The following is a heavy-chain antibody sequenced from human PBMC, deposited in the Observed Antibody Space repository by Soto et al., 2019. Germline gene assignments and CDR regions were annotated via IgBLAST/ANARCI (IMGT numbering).Heavy chain of an antibody. CDR2: ISGGGTT. J-gene: IGHJ4*02. D-gene: IGHD2-21*01. CDR1: GSTFSNYA. V-gene: IGHV3-23*01. Sequence: GGSLRLSCAASGSTFSNYAMSWVRQAPGKGLEWVSGISGGGTTFYADSVKGRFTISRDNSKNTLYVQMNSLKVEDTAVYYCAKDRAIRLDRDTQYIDYWGQGTLVTVSS. CDR3: AKDRAIRLDRDTQYIDY.